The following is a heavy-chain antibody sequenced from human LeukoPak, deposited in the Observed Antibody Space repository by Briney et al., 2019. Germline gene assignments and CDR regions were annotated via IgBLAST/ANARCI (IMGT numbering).Heavy chain of an antibody. CDR1: GFSFSNCF. D-gene: IGHD3-22*01. Sequence: GWSLRLSCGASGFSFSNCFMSCVRQAPAKGRVAVSSISGSGFITNYAKAVKGRFTISRDNFQNTLYLQMNSLRAEDTAVYFCARERYDDSSGSPSDYWGQETLVTVSS. CDR3: ARERYDDSSGSPSDY. CDR2: ISGSGFIT. J-gene: IGHJ4*02. V-gene: IGHV3-23*01.